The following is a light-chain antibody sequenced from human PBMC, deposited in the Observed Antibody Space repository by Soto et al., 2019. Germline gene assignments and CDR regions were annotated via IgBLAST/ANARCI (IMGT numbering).Light chain of an antibody. Sequence: EIVMTQSPATLSLSPGERAALSCRASQSINSELAWYQQKPGQPPRLLIYGASTRATGVPARFTGSESGSEFTLTISGLQSEDFAVYYRHQGHNWPLTFGQGTRLEI. J-gene: IGKJ2*01. CDR3: HQGHNWPLT. CDR1: QSINSE. CDR2: GAS. V-gene: IGKV3-15*01.